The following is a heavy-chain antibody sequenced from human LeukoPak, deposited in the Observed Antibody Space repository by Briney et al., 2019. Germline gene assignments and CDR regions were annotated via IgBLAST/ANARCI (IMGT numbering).Heavy chain of an antibody. CDR3: ARDQTAVTGVWGTIDY. CDR2: ISYDGSNT. D-gene: IGHD2-8*02. CDR1: GFTFSGYG. J-gene: IGHJ4*02. V-gene: IGHV3-30*03. Sequence: GGSLRLSCTASGFTFSGYGMHWVCQAPGMGLEWVAIISYDGSNTFYGDSVKGRFTISRDNSKKTLYLQMNSLRTEDTAAYYCARDQTAVTGVWGTIDYWGQGTLVTVSS.